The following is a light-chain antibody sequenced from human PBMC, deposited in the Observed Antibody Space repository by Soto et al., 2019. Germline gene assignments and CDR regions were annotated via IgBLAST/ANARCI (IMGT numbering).Light chain of an antibody. J-gene: IGLJ2*01. Sequence: QSVLTQPPSASGTPGQIVTISRSGSYANIGSNAVNWYQQVPGTAPKLLNYSNNQRPSGVPDRFAGSRSGTSASLAISGLQSDDEADYYCAPWDDSLNGPVFGGGTKVTVL. V-gene: IGLV1-44*01. CDR2: SNN. CDR1: YANIGSNA. CDR3: APWDDSLNGPV.